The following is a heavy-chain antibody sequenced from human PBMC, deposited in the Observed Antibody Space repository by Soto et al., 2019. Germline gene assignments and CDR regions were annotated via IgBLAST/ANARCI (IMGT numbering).Heavy chain of an antibody. J-gene: IGHJ6*03. D-gene: IGHD3-3*01. Sequence: ASVKVSCKASGYTFTGYYMHWVRQAPGQGLEWMGWINPNSGGTNYAQKFQGWVTMTRNTSISTAYMELSSLRSEDTAVYYCARGLRFLEWYYMDVWGKGTTVTVSS. CDR1: GYTFTGYY. CDR2: INPNSGGT. CDR3: ARGLRFLEWYYMDV. V-gene: IGHV1-2*04.